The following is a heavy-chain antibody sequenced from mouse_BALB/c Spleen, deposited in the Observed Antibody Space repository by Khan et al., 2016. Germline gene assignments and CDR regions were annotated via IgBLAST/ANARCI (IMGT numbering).Heavy chain of an antibody. CDR3: ARAYYGYFAMDY. CDR2: IFPGSGST. V-gene: IGHV1-77*01. J-gene: IGHJ4*01. CDR1: GYTFTDYY. Sequence: QVQLQQSGTELPRPGASVKLSCKASGYTFTDYYLHWVKQRTGQGLEWIGEIFPGSGSTYYNEKFKGKASLTADTSSSTAYMQLSSLTSEDSAVYFCARAYYGYFAMDYWCHGASVTVSS. D-gene: IGHD1-2*01.